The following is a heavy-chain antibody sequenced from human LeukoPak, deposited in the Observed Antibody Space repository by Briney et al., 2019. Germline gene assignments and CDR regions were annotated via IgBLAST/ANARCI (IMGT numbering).Heavy chain of an antibody. V-gene: IGHV4-59*04. J-gene: IGHJ4*02. CDR3: ATPTDDYESSGDFDY. CDR1: GGSISTYY. CDR2: IYHSGST. Sequence: SETLSLTCSVSGGSISTYYWSWIRQPPGKGLEWIGSIYHSGSTYYNPSLKSRVTISVDTSKNQFSLELSSVTAADTAVYYRATPTDDYESSGDFDYWGQGTLVTVSS. D-gene: IGHD3-22*01.